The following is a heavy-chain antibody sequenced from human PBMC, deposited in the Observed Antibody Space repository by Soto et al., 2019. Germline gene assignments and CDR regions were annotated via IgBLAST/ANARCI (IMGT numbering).Heavy chain of an antibody. Sequence: SGPKPGNPTQTLPLTCTLPGFSLIKSGGGVGWIRQPPGKALEWLALIYWDDDKRYSPSLKSRLTITKDTSKNQVVLTMTNMDPVDTATYYCAHVSYYYDSSGYSDFDPWGQGTLVTVSS. D-gene: IGHD3-22*01. CDR1: GFSLIKSGGG. J-gene: IGHJ5*02. CDR3: AHVSYYYDSSGYSDFDP. CDR2: IYWDDDK. V-gene: IGHV2-5*02.